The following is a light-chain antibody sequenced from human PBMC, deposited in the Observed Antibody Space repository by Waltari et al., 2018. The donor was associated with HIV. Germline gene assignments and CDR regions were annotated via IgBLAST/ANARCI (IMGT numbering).Light chain of an antibody. CDR2: SNH. CDR3: AAWDDSLNGLWV. V-gene: IGLV1-44*01. Sequence: QSVLTQPPSASGTPGQRVTISSSGSSSHIGSNTVNWYQHLPGTAPQLLIYSNHQWPSGVPGRFSGFKSGTSASLAISGLQSEDEADYYCAAWDDSLNGLWVFGGGTKLTVL. J-gene: IGLJ3*02. CDR1: SSHIGSNT.